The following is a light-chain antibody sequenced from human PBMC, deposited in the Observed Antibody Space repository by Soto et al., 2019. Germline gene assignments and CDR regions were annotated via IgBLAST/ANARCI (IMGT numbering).Light chain of an antibody. V-gene: IGKV1-33*01. CDR1: QDISNY. Sequence: DIQMTQSPSSLSASVEDRVTITCQASQDISNYLNWYQQKPGKAPKLLIYDASNLETGVPSRFSGSRSVTDFTSTISCLQPVDIATYYCQQYDNLPFSFDPGTKVDIK. J-gene: IGKJ3*01. CDR2: DAS. CDR3: QQYDNLPFS.